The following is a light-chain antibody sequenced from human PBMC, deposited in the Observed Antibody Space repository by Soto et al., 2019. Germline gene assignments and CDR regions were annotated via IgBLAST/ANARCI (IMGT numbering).Light chain of an antibody. CDR2: AAS. J-gene: IGKJ1*01. Sequence: IQMTQSPSSLSASVGDRVTITCRASQSISSNLNWYQQKPGKAPKLLIYAASSLQSGVPSRFSGSASGTDFTLTISRLQPEDFATYHCQQTYSTPWTFGQGTKVEIK. CDR1: QSISSN. V-gene: IGKV1-39*01. CDR3: QQTYSTPWT.